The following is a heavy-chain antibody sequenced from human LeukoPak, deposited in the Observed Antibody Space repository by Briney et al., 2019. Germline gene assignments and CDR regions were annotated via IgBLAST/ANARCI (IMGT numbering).Heavy chain of an antibody. CDR3: ARQRGSGCLDY. J-gene: IGHJ4*02. Sequence: GGSLRLSCAASRFTLSNYWMSWVRQAPGKGLEWVANIKQDGSETYYVDSVKGRFTISRDNAKDSLSLQMNSLRAEDTAVYYCARQRGSGCLDYWGQGTLVTVSS. CDR1: RFTLSNYW. CDR2: IKQDGSET. V-gene: IGHV3-7*01. D-gene: IGHD6-19*01.